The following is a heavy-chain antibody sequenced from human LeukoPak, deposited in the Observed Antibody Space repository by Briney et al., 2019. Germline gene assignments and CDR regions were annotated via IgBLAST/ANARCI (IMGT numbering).Heavy chain of an antibody. Sequence: SQTLSLTCTVSGGSISSGSYYWSWIRQPAGKGLEWIGRIYTSGSTNYNPSLKSRVTISVDTSKNQFSLKLSSVTAADTAVYYCARERDLRGIDAFDIWGQGTMVTVSS. CDR2: IYTSGST. V-gene: IGHV4-61*02. CDR3: ARERDLRGIDAFDI. CDR1: GGSISSGSYY. J-gene: IGHJ3*02. D-gene: IGHD3-16*01.